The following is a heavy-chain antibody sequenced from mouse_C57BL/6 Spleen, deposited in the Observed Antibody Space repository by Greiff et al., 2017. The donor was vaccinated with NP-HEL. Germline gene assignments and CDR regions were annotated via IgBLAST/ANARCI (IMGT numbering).Heavy chain of an antibody. V-gene: IGHV1-53*01. Sequence: VKLQQPGTELVKPGASVKLSCKASGYTFTSYWMHWVKQRPGQGLEWIGNINPSNGGTNYNEKFKSKATLTVDKSSSTAYMQLSSLTSEDSAVYYCASSIYYDYDAWFAYWGQGTLVTVSA. D-gene: IGHD2-4*01. CDR1: GYTFTSYW. CDR2: INPSNGGT. CDR3: ASSIYYDYDAWFAY. J-gene: IGHJ3*01.